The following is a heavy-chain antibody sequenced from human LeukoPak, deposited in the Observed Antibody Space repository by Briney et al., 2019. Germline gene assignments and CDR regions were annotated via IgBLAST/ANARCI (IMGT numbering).Heavy chain of an antibody. CDR1: GGSISSSSYY. CDR2: IYYSGST. Sequence: PSETLSLTCTVSGGSISSSSYYWGWIRQPPGKGLEWIGSIYYSGSTYYNPSLKSRVTISVDTSKNQFSLKLSSVTAADTAVYYCARMYYDILTGHQMEAFDIWGQGTMVTVSS. CDR3: ARMYYDILTGHQMEAFDI. D-gene: IGHD3-9*01. J-gene: IGHJ3*02. V-gene: IGHV4-39*07.